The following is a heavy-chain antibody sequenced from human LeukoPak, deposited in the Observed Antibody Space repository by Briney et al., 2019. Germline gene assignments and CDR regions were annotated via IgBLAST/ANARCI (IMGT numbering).Heavy chain of an antibody. CDR3: ARDRGGGSFGY. D-gene: IGHD2-15*01. Sequence: GGSLRLSCAASGFTFSSFWLGWVRQPPGKGLELVAKIKEDGSDKKYVDSVKGRFTISRDNAQNSLYLQMNSLRDDDTAVYYCARDRGGGSFGYWGQGTLVTVSS. CDR1: GFTFSSFW. V-gene: IGHV3-7*01. J-gene: IGHJ4*02. CDR2: IKEDGSDK.